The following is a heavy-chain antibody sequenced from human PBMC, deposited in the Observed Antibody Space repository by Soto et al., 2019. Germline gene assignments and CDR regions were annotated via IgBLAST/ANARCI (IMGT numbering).Heavy chain of an antibody. D-gene: IGHD4-17*01. CDR2: INSDGSSR. V-gene: IGHV3-74*01. CDR3: ARGDRTTAQYYYFMDV. CDR1: GFPLSDSW. J-gene: IGHJ6*03. Sequence: EVQLVESGGGLVQPGGSLRLSCTASGFPLSDSWMHWVRQAPGKGLVWVSRINSDGSSRTYADPVKGRFTISRDNAKNTVYLQMNTLRAEDTGAYYCARGDRTTAQYYYFMDVWGKGTTVTVSS.